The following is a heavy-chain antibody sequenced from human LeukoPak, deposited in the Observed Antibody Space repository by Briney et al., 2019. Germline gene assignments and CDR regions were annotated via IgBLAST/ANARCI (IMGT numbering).Heavy chain of an antibody. CDR3: ARPVGYYSYFDY. D-gene: IGHD3-22*01. CDR1: GFTFSSYA. V-gene: IGHV3-30-3*01. J-gene: IGHJ4*02. CDR2: ISYDGSNK. Sequence: GGSLRLSCAASGFTFSSYAMHWVRQAPGKGLEWVAVISYDGSNKYYADSVKGRFTISRDNSKNMLYLQMNSLRAEDTAVYYCARPVGYYSYFDYWGQGTLVTVSS.